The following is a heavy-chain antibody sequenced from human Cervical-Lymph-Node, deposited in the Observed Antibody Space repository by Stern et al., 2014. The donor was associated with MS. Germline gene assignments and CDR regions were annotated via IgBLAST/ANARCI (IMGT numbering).Heavy chain of an antibody. CDR2: ISHSGYT. CDR3: ARTWIAVRNTKWFDP. V-gene: IGHV4-34*01. D-gene: IGHD6-6*01. CDR1: GGSFDAFY. J-gene: IGHJ5*02. Sequence: QVQLQQWGAGLLKPSETLSLTCAVYGGSFDAFYWSWIRQPPGTGLEWIGEISHSGYTNYNPSLKSRVTISVDTSKNQFSLKMSSVTAADTAVYYCARTWIAVRNTKWFDPWGQGTLVTVSS.